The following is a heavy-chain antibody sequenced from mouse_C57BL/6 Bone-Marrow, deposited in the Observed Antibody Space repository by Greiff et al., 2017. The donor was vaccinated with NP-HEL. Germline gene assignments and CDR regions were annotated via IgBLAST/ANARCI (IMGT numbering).Heavy chain of an antibody. CDR1: GFTFTDYY. J-gene: IGHJ4*01. Sequence: EVKLVEPGGGLVQPGGSLSLSCAASGFTFTDYYMSWVRQPPGKALEWLGFIRNKANGYTTEYSASVKGRFTISRDNSQSILYLQMNALRAEDSATYYCARYNWGYAMDYWGQGTSVTVSS. V-gene: IGHV7-3*01. CDR2: IRNKANGYTT. D-gene: IGHD4-1*01. CDR3: ARYNWGYAMDY.